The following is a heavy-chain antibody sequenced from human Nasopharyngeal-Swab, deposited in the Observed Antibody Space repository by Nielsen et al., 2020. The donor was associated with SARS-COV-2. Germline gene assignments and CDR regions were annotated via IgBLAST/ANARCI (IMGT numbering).Heavy chain of an antibody. CDR1: GFTFSDYY. D-gene: IGHD2-15*01. J-gene: IGHJ5*02. V-gene: IGHV3-11*06. CDR3: ARRGGYCSGGSCYDWFDP. CDR2: ISSSSSYT. Sequence: GGSLRLSCAASGFTFSDYYMSWIRQAPGKGLEWVSYISSSSSYTNYADSVQGRFTISRDNAKNSLYLQMNSLRAEDTAVYYCARRGGYCSGGSCYDWFDPWGQGTLVTVSS.